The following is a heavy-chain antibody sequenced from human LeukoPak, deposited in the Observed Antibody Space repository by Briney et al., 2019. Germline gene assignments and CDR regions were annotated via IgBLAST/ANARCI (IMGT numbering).Heavy chain of an antibody. J-gene: IGHJ4*02. CDR2: TYYRSKWYP. V-gene: IGHV6-1*01. CDR3: SREDPSGYSNV. Sequence: SQTVSLTCVISGDRVSSTSDNWNWIRQSPSRGLEWLGRTYYRSKWYPHYAVSLESRITINPDTSKSQFSLQLTFVTPEDTAMYYCSREDPSGYSNVWGEG. D-gene: IGHD6-13*01. CDR1: GDRVSSTSDN.